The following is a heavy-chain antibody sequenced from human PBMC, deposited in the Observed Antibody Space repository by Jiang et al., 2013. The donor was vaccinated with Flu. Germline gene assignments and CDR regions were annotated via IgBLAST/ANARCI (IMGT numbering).Heavy chain of an antibody. Sequence: SVKVSCKVSGYTLTELSMHWVRQAPGKGLEWMGGFDPEDGETIYAQKFRGRVTMTEDTSTDTAYMELSSLRSEDTAVYYCATSGEYYYDSSGALGYWGQGTLVTVSS. J-gene: IGHJ4*02. D-gene: IGHD3-22*01. V-gene: IGHV1-24*01. CDR3: ATSGEYYYDSSGALGY. CDR1: GYTLTELS. CDR2: FDPEDGET.